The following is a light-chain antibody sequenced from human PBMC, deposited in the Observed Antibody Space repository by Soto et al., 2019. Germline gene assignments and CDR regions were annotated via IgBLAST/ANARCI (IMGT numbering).Light chain of an antibody. CDR3: QSYDATNQV. CDR1: SGSIASNY. J-gene: IGLJ3*02. CDR2: EDN. V-gene: IGLV6-57*01. Sequence: NFMLTQPHSVSASPGKTVIISCTRSSGSIASNYVQWYQQRPGSSPTTVIYEDNQRPSGVPDRFSGSIDRSSNSASLTISGLETEHEADYFCQSYDATNQVFGGGTKLTVL.